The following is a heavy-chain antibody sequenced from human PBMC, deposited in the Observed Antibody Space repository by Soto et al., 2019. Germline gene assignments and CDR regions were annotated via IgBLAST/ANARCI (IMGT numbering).Heavy chain of an antibody. V-gene: IGHV1-8*01. CDR1: GYTFTSYD. Sequence: ASVKVSCKASGYTFTSYDINWVRQATGQGLEWMGWMNPNSGNTGYAQKFQGRVTMTRNTSISTAYMELSSLRSEDTAVYYCARGITIFGVVPGWGQGNLVTVSS. J-gene: IGHJ4*02. CDR2: MNPNSGNT. D-gene: IGHD3-3*01. CDR3: ARGITIFGVVPG.